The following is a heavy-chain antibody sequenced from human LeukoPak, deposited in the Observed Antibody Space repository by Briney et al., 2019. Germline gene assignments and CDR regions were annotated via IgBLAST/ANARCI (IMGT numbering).Heavy chain of an antibody. Sequence: GGSLRLSCAASGFTFDDYGMSWVRQAPGKGLEWVSGINWNGGSTGYADSVKGRFTISRDNAKNSLYLQMNSLRAEDTALYHCARTVKEAAAGPRNYYMDVWGKGTTVTVSS. CDR2: INWNGGST. CDR3: ARTVKEAAAGPRNYYMDV. CDR1: GFTFDDYG. V-gene: IGHV3-20*01. J-gene: IGHJ6*03. D-gene: IGHD6-13*01.